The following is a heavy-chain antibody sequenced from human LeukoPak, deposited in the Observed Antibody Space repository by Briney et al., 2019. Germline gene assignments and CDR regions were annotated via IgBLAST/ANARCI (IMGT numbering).Heavy chain of an antibody. J-gene: IGHJ5*02. D-gene: IGHD3-22*01. CDR2: IIPIFGTA. Sequence: SVKVSCKASGGTFSSYAISWVRQAPGQGLEWMGGIIPIFGTANYAQKFQGRVTITADKSTSTAYMELSSLRSEDTAVYYCARADYYDSSGYNWFDPWGQGTLVTVSS. CDR3: ARADYYDSSGYNWFDP. CDR1: GGTFSSYA. V-gene: IGHV1-69*06.